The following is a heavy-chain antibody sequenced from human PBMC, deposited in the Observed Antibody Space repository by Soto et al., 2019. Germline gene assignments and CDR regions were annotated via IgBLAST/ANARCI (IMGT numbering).Heavy chain of an antibody. J-gene: IGHJ1*01. V-gene: IGHV1-46*01. D-gene: IGHD6-19*01. Sequence: QVQLVQSGAEVKKPGASVKVSCKASGYTFTSYYMHWVRQAPGQGLEWMGIINPSGGSTSYAQKLQGRVTMTRDTATSTVYMELSSMSSEDTDVYYCARDGYSSGWYARYFQHWGQGTLVTVSS. CDR3: ARDGYSSGWYARYFQH. CDR2: INPSGGST. CDR1: GYTFTSYY.